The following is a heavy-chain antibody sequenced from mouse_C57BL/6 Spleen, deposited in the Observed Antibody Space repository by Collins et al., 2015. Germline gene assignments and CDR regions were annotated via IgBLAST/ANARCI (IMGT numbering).Heavy chain of an antibody. J-gene: IGHJ4*01. V-gene: IGHV5-9-3*01. CDR3: ARRTMITTGDYYAMDY. D-gene: IGHD2-4*01. CDR1: GFTFSSYA. Sequence: EVQLVESGGGLVKPGGSLKLSCAASGFTFSSYAMSWVRQTPEKRLEWVATISSGGSYTYYPDSVKGRFTISRDNAKNTLYLQMSSLRSEDTAMYYCARRTMITTGDYYAMDYWGQGTSVTVSS. CDR2: ISSGGSYT.